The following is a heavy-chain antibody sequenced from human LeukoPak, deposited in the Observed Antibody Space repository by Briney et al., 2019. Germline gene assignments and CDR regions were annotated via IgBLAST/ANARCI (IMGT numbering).Heavy chain of an antibody. CDR1: GFTFSSYA. CDR2: ISGSGGST. D-gene: IGHD3-16*01. Sequence: GGSLRLSCAASGFTFSSYAMSWVRQAPGKGLEWVSAISGSGGSTYYADSVKGRFTISRDNSKSTLFLQMNSLRAEDTAVYYCARGHWGQVSFANYQFGMDVWGQGTKVTVS. V-gene: IGHV3-23*01. J-gene: IGHJ6*02. CDR3: ARGHWGQVSFANYQFGMDV.